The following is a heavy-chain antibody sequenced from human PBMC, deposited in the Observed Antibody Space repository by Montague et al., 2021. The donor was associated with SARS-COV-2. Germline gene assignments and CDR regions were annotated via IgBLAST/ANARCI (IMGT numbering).Heavy chain of an antibody. D-gene: IGHD3-22*01. CDR1: GGSISSSSNY. V-gene: IGHV4-39*01. Sequence: SETLSLTCTVSGGSISSSSNYWGWIRQPPGKGLEWIGSIYYSGSTYYNPSLKSRVTISVDTSKNQFSLKLSSVTAADTAVYYCARFPTSYYYDRKEAPATPDAFDIWGQGTMVTVSS. CDR3: ARFPTSYYYDRKEAPATPDAFDI. CDR2: IYYSGST. J-gene: IGHJ3*02.